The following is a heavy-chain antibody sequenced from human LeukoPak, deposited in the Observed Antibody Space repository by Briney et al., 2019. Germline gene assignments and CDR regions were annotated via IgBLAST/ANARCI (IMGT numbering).Heavy chain of an antibody. Sequence: ASVKVSCKASVYTFTTYDINWVRQAAGQGLEWMGWMNPNSGNTGYTQKFQGRVTFTRNPSISTAYMELSSLRSQDTAVYYCARGASRSFDYWGQGTPVTVSS. J-gene: IGHJ4*02. CDR1: VYTFTTYD. V-gene: IGHV1-8*03. CDR2: MNPNSGNT. CDR3: ARGASRSFDY.